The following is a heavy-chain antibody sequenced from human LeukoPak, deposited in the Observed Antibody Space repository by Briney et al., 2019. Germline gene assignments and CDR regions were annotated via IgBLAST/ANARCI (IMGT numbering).Heavy chain of an antibody. CDR2: IYTSGST. Sequence: SETLSLTCTVFGGSISSYYWSWIRQPPGKGLEGIGYIYTSGSTNYNPSLKSRVTISVDTSKNQFSLKLSSVTAADTAVYYCARHDYYDSSGGFDYWGQGTLVTVSS. D-gene: IGHD3-22*01. CDR1: GGSISSYY. CDR3: ARHDYYDSSGGFDY. J-gene: IGHJ4*02. V-gene: IGHV4-4*09.